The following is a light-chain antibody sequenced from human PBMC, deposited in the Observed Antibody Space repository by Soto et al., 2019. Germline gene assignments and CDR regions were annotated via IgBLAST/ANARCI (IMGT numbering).Light chain of an antibody. Sequence: EIVLTQSLGTLFLSPGERATLSCRASKRVSSSSLAWYQQKPCQAPRLLIYGASIRATGIPDRFSGSGSGKDFTLTISRLEPEDFAVYYCQQYGSLAITFGQGTRLEIK. J-gene: IGKJ5*01. V-gene: IGKV3-20*01. CDR3: QQYGSLAIT. CDR2: GAS. CDR1: KRVSSSS.